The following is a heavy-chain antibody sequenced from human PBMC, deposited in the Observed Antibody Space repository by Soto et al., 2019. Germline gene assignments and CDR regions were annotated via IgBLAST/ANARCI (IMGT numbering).Heavy chain of an antibody. CDR3: ARPHYDSNTFYYFFDY. V-gene: IGHV4-34*12. D-gene: IGHD3-22*01. CDR1: GGCFSGYF. CDR2: IFHGGST. J-gene: IGHJ4*02. Sequence: TLSLTCAVYGGCFSGYFWSWSRQPPGKGLEWIGEIFHGGSTNYSPSLKSRVTISVDTSKNQFSLELSSVTAADTAVYYCARPHYDSNTFYYFFDYWGQGTLVTVSS.